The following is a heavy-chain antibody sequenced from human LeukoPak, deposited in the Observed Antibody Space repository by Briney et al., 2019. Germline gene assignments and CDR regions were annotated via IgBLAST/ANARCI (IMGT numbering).Heavy chain of an antibody. D-gene: IGHD3-3*01. CDR2: INHSGST. CDR1: GGSISSYY. V-gene: IGHV4-34*01. J-gene: IGHJ4*02. CDR3: ARGRYDFWSGYYNFYFDY. Sequence: SETLSLTCTVSGGSISSYYWSWIRQPPGKGLEWIGEINHSGSTNYNPSLKSRVTISVDTSKNQFSLKLSSVTAADTAVYYCARGRYDFWSGYYNFYFDYWGQGTLVTVSS.